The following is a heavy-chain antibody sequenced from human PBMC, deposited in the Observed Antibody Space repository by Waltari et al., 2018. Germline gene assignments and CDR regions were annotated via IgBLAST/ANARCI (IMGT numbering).Heavy chain of an antibody. CDR2: IFRSGGT. CDR3: ARVDVVLMVFAD. D-gene: IGHD2-8*01. J-gene: IGHJ4*02. V-gene: IGHV4-38-2*01. Sequence: QVQLRESGPGLVKPSETLSLTCAVSGYSISSGYYWGWIRQPPGKGLEWIGNIFRSGGTSYNQSLKSRVTISVDTSKNQFSLKLTSVTAADTAVFYCARVDVVLMVFADWGQGTLVTISS. CDR1: GYSISSGYY.